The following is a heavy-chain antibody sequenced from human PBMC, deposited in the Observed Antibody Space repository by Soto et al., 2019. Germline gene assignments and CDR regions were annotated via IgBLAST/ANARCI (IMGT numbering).Heavy chain of an antibody. CDR3: ARDRGYSSGPPIPSFDS. Sequence: ASVKVSCKAIGYTFTGYYMHWVRQAPGQGLEWMGWINPNSGGTNYAQKFQGWVTMTRDTSISTAYMELSRLRSDDTAVYYCARDRGYSSGPPIPSFDSLGQGILVTV. D-gene: IGHD5-18*01. J-gene: IGHJ4*02. CDR2: INPNSGGT. V-gene: IGHV1-2*04. CDR1: GYTFTGYY.